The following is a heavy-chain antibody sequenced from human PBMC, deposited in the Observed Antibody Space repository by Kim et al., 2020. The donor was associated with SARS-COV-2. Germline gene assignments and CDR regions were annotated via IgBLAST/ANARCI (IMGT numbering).Heavy chain of an antibody. D-gene: IGHD6-13*01. CDR2: IYWDDDK. Sequence: SGPTLVKPTQTLTLTCTFSGFSLSTSGVGVGWIRQPPGKALEWLALIYWDDDKRYSPSLKSRLTITKDTSKNQVVLTMTNMDPVDTATYYCAHPPRAAGRSEYYFDYWGQGTLVTVSS. CDR3: AHPPRAAGRSEYYFDY. CDR1: GFSLSTSGVG. J-gene: IGHJ4*02. V-gene: IGHV2-5*02.